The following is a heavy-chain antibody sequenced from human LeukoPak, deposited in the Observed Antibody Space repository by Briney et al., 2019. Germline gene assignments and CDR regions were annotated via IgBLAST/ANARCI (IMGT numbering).Heavy chain of an antibody. V-gene: IGHV3-7*01. CDR3: APSHDSSGND. Sequence: GGPLRLSCVASGFRFRSYWMAWVRQAPGKGLEWVANIKYDGSLKFYVDSVKGRFTISRDNAKNSLYLEMNSLRADDTAVYFCAPSHDSSGNDWGQGTMVTVSS. CDR1: GFRFRSYW. J-gene: IGHJ4*02. CDR2: IKYDGSLK. D-gene: IGHD3-22*01.